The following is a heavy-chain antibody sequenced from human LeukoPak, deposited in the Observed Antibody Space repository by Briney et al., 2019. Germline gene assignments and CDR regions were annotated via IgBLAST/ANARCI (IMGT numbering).Heavy chain of an antibody. CDR2: IHPSGML. J-gene: IGHJ4*02. CDR1: GASFNSDDQY. D-gene: IGHD3-22*01. V-gene: IGHV4-31*03. Sequence: SETLSLTCTVSGASFNSDDQYWNWIRQSPGKGLEWIGSIHPSGMLYNNPSLESRVTMSRGTSKNQFSLNLNAVTAADTAVYFCSRGLDSRKLGYWGQGILVTVSS. CDR3: SRGLDSRKLGY.